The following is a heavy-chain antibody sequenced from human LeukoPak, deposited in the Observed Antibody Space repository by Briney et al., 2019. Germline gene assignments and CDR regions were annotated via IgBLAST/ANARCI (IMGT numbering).Heavy chain of an antibody. V-gene: IGHV1-18*01. CDR1: GYAFTSYG. CDR2: ISAYNGNT. J-gene: IGHJ3*02. D-gene: IGHD3-16*01. Sequence: SVSVSCTPSGYAFTSYGISWVRQAPGHGLEGMGWISAYNGNTNYAQTLQGRVTMTTETSTSTAYMELRSLRSDDTAVYYCARGGSRTYYDYIWGSSGAHDIWGQGTMVTVSS. CDR3: ARGGSRTYYDYIWGSSGAHDI.